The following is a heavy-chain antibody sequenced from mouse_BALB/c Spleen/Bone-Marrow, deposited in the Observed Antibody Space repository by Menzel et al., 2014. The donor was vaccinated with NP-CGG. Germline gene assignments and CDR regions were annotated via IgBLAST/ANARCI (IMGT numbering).Heavy chain of an antibody. D-gene: IGHD2-4*01. V-gene: IGHV14-3*02. CDR1: GFNIKDTY. J-gene: IGHJ2*01. CDR3: ALYYDYDVGY. CDR2: IDPANGNT. Sequence: EVKVVESGAELVKPGASVKLSCTASGFNIKDTYMHWVKPRPEQGLEWIGRIDPANGNTKYDPKFQGKATITADTSSNTAYLQLSSLTSEDTAVYYCALYYDYDVGYWGQGTTLTVSS.